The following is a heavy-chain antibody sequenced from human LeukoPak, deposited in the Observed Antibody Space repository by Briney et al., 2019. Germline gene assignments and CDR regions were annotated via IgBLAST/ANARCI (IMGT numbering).Heavy chain of an antibody. CDR2: ISGSGGST. D-gene: IGHD6-13*01. V-gene: IGHV3-23*01. Sequence: GGSLRLSCAASGFTFSSYAMSWVRQAPGKGLEWVSAISGSGGSTYYADPVKGRFTISRDNSKNTLYLQMNSLRAEDTAVYYCAKELRGWSSSWSYYFDYWGQGTLVTVSS. CDR1: GFTFSSYA. J-gene: IGHJ4*02. CDR3: AKELRGWSSSWSYYFDY.